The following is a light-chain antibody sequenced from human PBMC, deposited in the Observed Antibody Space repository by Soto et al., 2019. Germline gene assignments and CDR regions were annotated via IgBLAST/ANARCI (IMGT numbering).Light chain of an antibody. CDR2: EVT. CDR1: SSDVGRFNF. J-gene: IGLJ1*01. CDR3: SSHTTRSTYV. V-gene: IGLV2-14*01. Sequence: QSALTQPASVPGSPGQSITISCTGTSSDVGRFNFVSWFQQHPGKAPKLLIYEVTKRPSGVSNRFSGSKSGNTASLTISGLQTGDEADYYCSSHTTRSTYVFGTGTKV.